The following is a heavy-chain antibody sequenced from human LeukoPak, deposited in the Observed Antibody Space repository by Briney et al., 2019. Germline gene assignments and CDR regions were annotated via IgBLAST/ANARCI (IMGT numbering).Heavy chain of an antibody. D-gene: IGHD3-10*01. CDR3: ARGPQVLWFGETVDY. J-gene: IGHJ4*02. CDR2: MNPNSGNT. V-gene: IGHV1-8*01. Sequence: ASVKVSCKASGYIFTSYDINWVRQATGQGLEWMGWMNPNSGNTGYAQKFQGRVTMTRNTSISTAYMELSSLRSEDTAVYYCARGPQVLWFGETVDYWGQGTLVTVSS. CDR1: GYIFTSYD.